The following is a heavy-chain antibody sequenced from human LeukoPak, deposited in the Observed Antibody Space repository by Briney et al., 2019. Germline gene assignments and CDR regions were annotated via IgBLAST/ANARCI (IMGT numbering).Heavy chain of an antibody. Sequence: SETLSLTCAVYGGSFSGYYWSWIRQPPGKGLEWIGEINHSGSTNYNPSLKSRVTISVDTSKNQFSLKLSSVTAADTAAYYCARGRGQWLVVYRFDYWGQGTLVTVSS. CDR1: GGSFSGYY. D-gene: IGHD6-19*01. CDR2: INHSGST. J-gene: IGHJ4*02. V-gene: IGHV4-34*01. CDR3: ARGRGQWLVVYRFDY.